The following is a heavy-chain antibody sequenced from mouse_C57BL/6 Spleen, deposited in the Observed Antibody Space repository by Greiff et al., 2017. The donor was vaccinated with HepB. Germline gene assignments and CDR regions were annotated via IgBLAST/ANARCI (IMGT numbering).Heavy chain of an antibody. J-gene: IGHJ2*01. V-gene: IGHV1-19*01. CDR1: GYTFTDYY. CDR3: AREKELTGNYFDY. Sequence: EVQLQQSGPVLVKPGASVKMSCKASGYTFTDYYMNWVKQSHGKSLEWIGVINPYNGGTSYNQKFKGKATLTVDKSSSTAYMELNSLTSEDSAVYYCAREKELTGNYFDYWGQGTTLTVSS. CDR2: INPYNGGT. D-gene: IGHD4-1*01.